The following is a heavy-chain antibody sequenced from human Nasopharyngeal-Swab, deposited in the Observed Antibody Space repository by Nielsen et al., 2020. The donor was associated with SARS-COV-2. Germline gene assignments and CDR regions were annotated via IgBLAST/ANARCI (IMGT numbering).Heavy chain of an antibody. CDR2: IIPIFGTA. V-gene: IGHV1-69*06. CDR3: ARDSTYDILTGYPFDY. Sequence: WVRQAPGQGLEWMGGIIPIFGTANYAQKFQGRVTITADKSTSTAYMELSSLRSEDTAVYYCARDSTYDILTGYPFDYWGQGTLVTVSS. D-gene: IGHD3-9*01. J-gene: IGHJ4*02.